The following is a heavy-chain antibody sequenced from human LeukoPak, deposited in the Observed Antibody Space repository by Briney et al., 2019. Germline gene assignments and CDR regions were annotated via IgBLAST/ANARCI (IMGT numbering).Heavy chain of an antibody. CDR3: ARDPYYDFWSGYYSPAFDI. D-gene: IGHD3-3*01. CDR2: IYTSGST. J-gene: IGHJ3*02. Sequence: SETLYLTCTVSGGSISSGSYYWSWIRQPAGKGLEWIGRIYTSGSTNYNPSLKSRVTISVDASKNQFSLKLSSVTAADTAVYYCARDPYYDFWSGYYSPAFDIWGQGTMVTVSS. V-gene: IGHV4-61*02. CDR1: GGSISSGSYY.